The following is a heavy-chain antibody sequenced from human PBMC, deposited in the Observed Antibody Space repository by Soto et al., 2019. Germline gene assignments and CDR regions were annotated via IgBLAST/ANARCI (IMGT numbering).Heavy chain of an antibody. D-gene: IGHD5-12*01. CDR1: GFTFSSYG. J-gene: IGHJ4*02. V-gene: IGHV3-30*18. CDR2: ISYDGSNK. CDR3: AKDRNSGYDYGDY. Sequence: PGGSLRLSCAASGFTFSSYGMHWVRQAPGEGLEWVAVISYDGSNKYYADSVKGRFTISRDNSKNTLYLQMNSLRAEDTAVYYCAKDRNSGYDYGDYWGQGTLVTVSS.